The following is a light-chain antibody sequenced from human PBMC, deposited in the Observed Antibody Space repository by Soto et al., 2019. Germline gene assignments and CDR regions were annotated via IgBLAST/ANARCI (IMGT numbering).Light chain of an antibody. CDR1: QSIGPY. CDR3: QQRSDWPPLT. J-gene: IGKJ4*01. CDR2: DAV. V-gene: IGKV3-11*01. Sequence: EMVLTQSPDTLSLSPGERATLSCRASQSIGPYLAWYQQKPGQSPRLLVYDAVNRTAGAPDRFSGSGSGTDFTLTISSLEPEDSAVYLCQQRSDWPPLTFGGGTKVEI.